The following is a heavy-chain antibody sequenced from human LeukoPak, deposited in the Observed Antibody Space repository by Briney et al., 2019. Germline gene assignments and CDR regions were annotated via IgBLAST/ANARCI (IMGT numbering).Heavy chain of an antibody. CDR2: IYYSGST. CDR3: ARHFSHDFWSGYPLYYFDY. J-gene: IGHJ4*02. Sequence: SETLSLTCTVSGGSISNYYWSWIRQPPGKGLGWIGYIYYSGSTNYNPSLKSRVTISVDTSKNQFSLKLNSVTAADTAVYYCARHFSHDFWSGYPLYYFDYWGQGTLVTVSS. D-gene: IGHD3-3*01. V-gene: IGHV4-59*08. CDR1: GGSISNYY.